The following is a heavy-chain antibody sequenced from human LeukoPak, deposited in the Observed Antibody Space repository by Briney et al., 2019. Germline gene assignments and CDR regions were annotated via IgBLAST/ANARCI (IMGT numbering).Heavy chain of an antibody. Sequence: SETLSLTCTVSGGSISSYYWNWIRQPPGKGLEWVGYIYYSGSTNYNPSLRSRVTISVDTSKNQFSLKLSSVTAADTAVYYCTRQALLGGYYYTLDVWGQGTTVTVSS. V-gene: IGHV4-59*08. CDR3: TRQALLGGYYYTLDV. J-gene: IGHJ6*02. CDR2: IYYSGST. D-gene: IGHD7-27*01. CDR1: GGSISSYY.